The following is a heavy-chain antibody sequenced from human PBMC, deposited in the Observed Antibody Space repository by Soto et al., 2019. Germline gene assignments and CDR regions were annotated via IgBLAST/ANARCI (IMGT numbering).Heavy chain of an antibody. CDR3: ARGRYGDY. CDR1: GYDFTTYG. D-gene: IGHD1-1*01. Sequence: QVHLVQSGAEVKKPGASVKVSCKGSGYDFTTYGITWVRQAPGQGLEWMAWISAHNGNTVDAQKLQGRVTVTRDTSTSTAYMELRSLRSADTAVYYCARGRYGDYWGQGALVTVSS. V-gene: IGHV1-18*01. J-gene: IGHJ4*02. CDR2: ISAHNGNT.